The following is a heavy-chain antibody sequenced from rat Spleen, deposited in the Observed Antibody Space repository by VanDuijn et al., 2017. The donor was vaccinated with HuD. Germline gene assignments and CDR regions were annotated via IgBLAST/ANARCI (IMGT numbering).Heavy chain of an antibody. CDR3: TSRWDGFVY. V-gene: IGHV5-31*01. J-gene: IGHJ3*01. CDR1: GFTFSNYG. Sequence: EVQLVESGGGLVQTGRSMKLSCAASGFTFSNYGMAWIRQAPGKGLEWVASITNTGGSTYYTDSVRGRFTISRDNAKSTLYLQMNSLRSEDTATYYCTSRWDGFVYWGQGTLVTVSS. D-gene: IGHD5-1*01. CDR2: ITNTGGST.